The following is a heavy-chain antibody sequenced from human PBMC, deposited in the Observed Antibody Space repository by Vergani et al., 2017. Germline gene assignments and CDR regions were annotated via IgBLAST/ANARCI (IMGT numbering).Heavy chain of an antibody. CDR3: ARDRFHDAFDI. J-gene: IGHJ3*02. D-gene: IGHD3-10*01. Sequence: QVQLQESGPGLVKPSETLSLTCTVSGGSISSYYWSWIRQPPGKGLEWSGYIYYSGSTNYNPSLKSRVTISVDTSKNQFSLKLSSVTAADTAVYYCARDRFHDAFDIWGQGTMVTVSS. V-gene: IGHV4-59*01. CDR2: IYYSGST. CDR1: GGSISSYY.